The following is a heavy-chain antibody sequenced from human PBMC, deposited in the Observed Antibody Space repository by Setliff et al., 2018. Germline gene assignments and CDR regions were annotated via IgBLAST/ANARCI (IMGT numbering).Heavy chain of an antibody. CDR2: IYYSGTT. V-gene: IGHV4-39*07. CDR1: GGSVSDSTYY. CDR3: ARTFTGRYFDL. Sequence: SETLSLTCTVSGGSVSDSTYYWGWVRQPPGKGLEWIGSIYYSGTTYYNPSLKSRVTISVDTSKNQFSLNLSSVSAADTAVYYCARTFTGRYFDLWGRGTLVTVSS. J-gene: IGHJ2*01.